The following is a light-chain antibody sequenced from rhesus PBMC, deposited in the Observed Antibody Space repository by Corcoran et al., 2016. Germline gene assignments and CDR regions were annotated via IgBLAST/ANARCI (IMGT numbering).Light chain of an antibody. J-gene: IGKJ3*01. CDR3: QQHNSYPFP. CDR2: YAS. V-gene: IGKV1S14*01. CDR1: QGISNY. Sequence: DIQMTQSPSSLSASVGDTVTISCRASQGISNYLVWYQQKPRKAPKPLIYYASNLESGVPSRFSGSGSGTDFTLTISSLQPEDFAIYYCQQHNSYPFPFGPGAKLDI.